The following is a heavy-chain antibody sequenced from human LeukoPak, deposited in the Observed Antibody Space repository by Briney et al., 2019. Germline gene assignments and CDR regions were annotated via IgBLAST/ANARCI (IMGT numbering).Heavy chain of an antibody. CDR1: GFTFSSYA. V-gene: IGHV3-30-3*01. D-gene: IGHD5-24*01. CDR2: ISYDGSNK. J-gene: IGHJ4*02. CDR3: ARDPGRGGRDGYKYYFDY. Sequence: GGSLRLSCAASGFTFSSYAMHWVRQAPGKGLEWVAVISYDGSNKYYADSVKGRFTISRDNSKNTLYLQMNSLRAEDTAVYYCARDPGRGGRDGYKYYFDYWGQGTLVTVSS.